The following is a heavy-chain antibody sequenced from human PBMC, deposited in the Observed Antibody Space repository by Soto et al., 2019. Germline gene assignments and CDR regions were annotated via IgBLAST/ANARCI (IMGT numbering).Heavy chain of an antibody. J-gene: IGHJ4*02. D-gene: IGHD7-27*01. V-gene: IGHV1-3*01. CDR3: ARDTGDGTFDF. Sequence: GALVKVSRKASGYTFSSYVMDWVRQAPGQRLEWMGWINAGYGNTKSSQKFQDRVTISRDTSASTAYMELTSLRSEDTAVYYCARDTGDGTFDFWGQGTLVTVSS. CDR1: GYTFSSYV. CDR2: INAGYGNT.